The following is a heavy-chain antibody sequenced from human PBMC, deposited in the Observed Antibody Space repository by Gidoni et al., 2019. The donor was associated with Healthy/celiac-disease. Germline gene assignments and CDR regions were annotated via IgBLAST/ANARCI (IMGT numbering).Heavy chain of an antibody. CDR3: ARGRNGYYYYDSSGYSFNDAFDI. CDR2: INHSGST. Sequence: QVQLQQWGAGLLKPSETLSLTCAVYGGSFSGYYWSWIRQPPGKGLEWIGEINHSGSTNYNPSLKSRVTISVDTSKNQFSLKLSSVTAADTAVYYCARGRNGYYYYDSSGYSFNDAFDIWGQGTMVTVSS. CDR1: GGSFSGYY. J-gene: IGHJ3*02. D-gene: IGHD3-22*01. V-gene: IGHV4-34*01.